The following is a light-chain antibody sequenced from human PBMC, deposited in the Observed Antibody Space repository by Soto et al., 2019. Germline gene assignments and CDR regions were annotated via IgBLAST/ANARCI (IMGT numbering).Light chain of an antibody. V-gene: IGKV3D-15*01. Sequence: EIVMTQPPATLSVSPGERATLSCTASHYIYSNVAWFQPRPGQAPRLLIYDASTRATGVPDRFSGSGSGPEYTLTITRLEPEDFAVYSCQQYGFSPISFGQGTRLEIK. CDR2: DAS. CDR1: HYIYSN. J-gene: IGKJ5*01. CDR3: QQYGFSPIS.